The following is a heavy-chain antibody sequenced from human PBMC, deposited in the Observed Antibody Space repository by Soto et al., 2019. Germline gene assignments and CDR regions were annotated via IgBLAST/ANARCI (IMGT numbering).Heavy chain of an antibody. CDR3: ARDQVAVAGTPGY. V-gene: IGHV3-33*01. CDR1: GFTFSSYG. D-gene: IGHD6-19*01. Sequence: SLRLSCAASGFTFSSYGMHWVRQAPGKGLEWVAVIWYDGSNKYYADSVKGRFTISRDNSKNTLYLQMNSLRAEDTAVYYCARDQVAVAGTPGYWGQGTRVTVSS. CDR2: IWYDGSNK. J-gene: IGHJ4*02.